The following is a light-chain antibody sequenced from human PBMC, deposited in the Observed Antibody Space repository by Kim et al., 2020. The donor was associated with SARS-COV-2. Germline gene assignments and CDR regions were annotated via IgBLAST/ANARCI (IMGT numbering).Light chain of an antibody. CDR3: HQADRFPYT. J-gene: IGKJ2*01. V-gene: IGKV1-12*01. Sequence: SASVGDSVTVTCRASQHIRNWVAWYQQKPGRAPRLLIYAVSTLVSDVPSRFSGGGSGTDFTLTISNLQPEDFATYYCHQADRFPYTFGQGTRVEI. CDR2: AVS. CDR1: QHIRNW.